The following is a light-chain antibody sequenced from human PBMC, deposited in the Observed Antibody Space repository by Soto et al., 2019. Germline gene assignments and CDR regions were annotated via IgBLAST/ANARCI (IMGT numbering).Light chain of an antibody. CDR3: QQSGSSPRT. J-gene: IGKJ1*01. CDR1: QSISSNY. CDR2: GAS. V-gene: IGKV3-20*01. Sequence: EIVLTQSPGTLSMSPGERATLSCRASQSISSNYLAWYQQKPGQAPRLLIYGASSRATGIPDRFSGSGSGTDFTLTISRLEAEDFAVYYCQQSGSSPRTFGQGNKVEFK.